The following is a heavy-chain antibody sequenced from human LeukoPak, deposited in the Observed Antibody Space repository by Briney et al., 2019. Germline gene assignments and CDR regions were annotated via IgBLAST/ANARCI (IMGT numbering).Heavy chain of an antibody. CDR2: ISAYNGNT. CDR3: ARGGWEPQDYYYYGMDV. Sequence: ASVKVSCKASGYTFTSYGISWVRQAPGQGLEWMGWISAYNGNTNYAQKLQGRVTMTTDTSTSTAYMELRSLRSDDTAVYYCARGGWEPQDYYYYGMDVWGQGTTVTVSS. V-gene: IGHV1-18*01. CDR1: GYTFTSYG. J-gene: IGHJ6*02. D-gene: IGHD1-14*01.